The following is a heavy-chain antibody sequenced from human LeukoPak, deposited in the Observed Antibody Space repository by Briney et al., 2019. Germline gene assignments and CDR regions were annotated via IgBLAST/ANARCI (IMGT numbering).Heavy chain of an antibody. CDR2: IWYDGSNK. V-gene: IGHV3-33*01. CDR1: AFTFSSYG. Sequence: GGSLRLSCAASAFTFSSYGMHWVRQAPGKGLEWVAVIWYDGSNKYYADSVKGRFTISRDNSKNTLYLQMNSLRTEDTAVYYCARDMVTTLIDDWGQGTLVTVSS. J-gene: IGHJ4*02. CDR3: ARDMVTTLIDD. D-gene: IGHD4-17*01.